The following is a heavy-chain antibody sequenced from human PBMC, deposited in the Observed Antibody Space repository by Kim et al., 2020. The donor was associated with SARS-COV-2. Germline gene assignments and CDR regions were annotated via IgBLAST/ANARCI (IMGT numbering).Heavy chain of an antibody. CDR2: MNSNRGNT. V-gene: IGHV1-8*01. D-gene: IGHD2-21*01. J-gene: IGHJ6*03. Sequence: ASVKVSCKASGYTFTSYDINWVRQATGQGLEWMGWMNSNRGNTGYAQKFQGRVTMTRKTSISTAYMELSSLRSEDTAVYYCARGHLKSIVVVIAPQPYYYYTDVWGKGTTVTVSS. CDR3: ARGHLKSIVVVIAPQPYYYYTDV. CDR1: GYTFTSYD.